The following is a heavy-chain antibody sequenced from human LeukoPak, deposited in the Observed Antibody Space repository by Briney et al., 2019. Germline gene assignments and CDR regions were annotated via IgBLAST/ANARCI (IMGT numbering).Heavy chain of an antibody. CDR3: AKDITLDYYDSSGFHAFDI. J-gene: IGHJ3*02. Sequence: GGSLRLSCAASGFTFSSYGMSWVRQAPGKGLEWVSAISGSGGSTYYADSVKGRFTISRDNSKNTLYLQMNSLRAEDTAVYYCAKDITLDYYDSSGFHAFDIWGQGTMVTVSS. V-gene: IGHV3-23*01. CDR2: ISGSGGST. D-gene: IGHD3-22*01. CDR1: GFTFSSYG.